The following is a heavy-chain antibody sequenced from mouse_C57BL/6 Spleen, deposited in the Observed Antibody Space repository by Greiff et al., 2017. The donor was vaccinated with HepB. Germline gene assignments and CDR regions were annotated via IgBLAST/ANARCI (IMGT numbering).Heavy chain of an antibody. CDR2: IDPSDSET. CDR1: GYTFTSYW. J-gene: IGHJ3*01. D-gene: IGHD1-1*01. Sequence: QVQLQQSGAVLVRPGSSVKLSCKASGYTFTSYWMHWVKQRPIQGLEWIGNIDPSDSETHYNQKFKDKATLTVDKSSSTAYMQLSSLTSEDSAVYYCAREDYYGSSYWFAYWGQGTLVTVSA. V-gene: IGHV1-52*01. CDR3: AREDYYGSSYWFAY.